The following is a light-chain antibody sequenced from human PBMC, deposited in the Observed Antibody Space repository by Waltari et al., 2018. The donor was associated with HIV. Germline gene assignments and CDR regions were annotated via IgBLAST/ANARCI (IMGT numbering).Light chain of an antibody. CDR1: TSNIGRTT. CDR2: GKN. CDR3: ASWDDSLNGPV. J-gene: IGLJ2*01. Sequence: QSVLTQPPSASGTPEQGVTISCSGSTSNIGRTTVSWFQQFPGTAPKVLIYGKNQRPSGVPDRFSGSKSGTSASLAISGLQSEDEADYYCASWDDSLNGPVFGGGTKLTVV. V-gene: IGLV1-44*01.